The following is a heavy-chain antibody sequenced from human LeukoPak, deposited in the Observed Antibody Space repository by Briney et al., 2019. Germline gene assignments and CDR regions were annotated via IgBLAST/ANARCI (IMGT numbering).Heavy chain of an antibody. CDR2: ISYDGTNK. CDR3: AREEQSPLTSSPAQDAFDI. V-gene: IGHV3-30*03. J-gene: IGHJ3*02. CDR1: GFTFSSYS. D-gene: IGHD2-2*01. Sequence: GGSLRLSFAASGFTFSSYSMNWVRQAPGKGLEWVAVISYDGTNKYYADSVKGRFTISRDNSKNTLYLQINSLRAEDTAVYYCAREEQSPLTSSPAQDAFDIWGQGTMVTVSS.